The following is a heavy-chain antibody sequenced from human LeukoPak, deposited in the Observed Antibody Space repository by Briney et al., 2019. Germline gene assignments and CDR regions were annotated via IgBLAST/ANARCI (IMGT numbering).Heavy chain of an antibody. Sequence: SETLSLTCIVSGASISNYYWSWIRQPAGKGPEWIGRICNGGSTNYNSSLRSRITMSPDTSKNQFSLKLTSVTAADTAVYYCARFGGSGDTRGYFDNWGQGTLVTVSS. CDR3: ARFGGSGDTRGYFDN. J-gene: IGHJ4*02. CDR2: ICNGGST. D-gene: IGHD2-15*01. CDR1: GASISNYY. V-gene: IGHV4-4*07.